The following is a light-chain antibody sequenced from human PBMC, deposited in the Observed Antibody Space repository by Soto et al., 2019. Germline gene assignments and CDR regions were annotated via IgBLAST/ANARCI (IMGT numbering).Light chain of an antibody. Sequence: DIQMTQSPSSLSASVGDRVTITCQASQDIRNYLNWYQQKPGQAPKILIYDASSLETGVTSRFSGSGSGTDFSLTISSLQPEDIATYYCQQYDDLHEFTFGPGTKLHI. CDR3: QQYDDLHEFT. J-gene: IGKJ3*01. V-gene: IGKV1-33*01. CDR1: QDIRNY. CDR2: DAS.